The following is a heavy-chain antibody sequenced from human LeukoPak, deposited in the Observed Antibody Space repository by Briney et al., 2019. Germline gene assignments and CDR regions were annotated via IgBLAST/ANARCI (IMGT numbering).Heavy chain of an antibody. J-gene: IGHJ4*02. CDR2: ISAYNGNT. Sequence: ASVKVSCKASGYTFTSYGISWVRQAPGQGLEWMGWISAYNGNTNFAQKLQGRVTMTTDTSTSTAYMELRSLRSDDTAVYYCARGDLPDYYDSSGYYQIDYWGQGTLVTVSS. V-gene: IGHV1-18*01. D-gene: IGHD3-22*01. CDR1: GYTFTSYG. CDR3: ARGDLPDYYDSSGYYQIDY.